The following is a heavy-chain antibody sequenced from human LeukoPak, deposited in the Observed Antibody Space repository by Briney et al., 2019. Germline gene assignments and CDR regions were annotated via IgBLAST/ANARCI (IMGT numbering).Heavy chain of an antibody. CDR1: GYTFTGYY. Sequence: ASVKVSCKASGYTFTGYYMHWVRQAPGQGLEWMGRINPNSGGTNYAQKFQGRVTMTRDTSISTAYMELSRLRSDDTAVYYCARGRYGGNSGSLDYWAREPWSPSPQ. J-gene: IGHJ4*02. CDR3: ARGRYGGNSGSLDY. D-gene: IGHD4-23*01. CDR2: INPNSGGT. V-gene: IGHV1-2*06.